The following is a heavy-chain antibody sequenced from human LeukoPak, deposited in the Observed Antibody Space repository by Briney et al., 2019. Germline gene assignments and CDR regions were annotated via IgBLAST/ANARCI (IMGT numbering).Heavy chain of an antibody. CDR1: GVSISTYF. J-gene: IGHJ4*02. D-gene: IGHD2-8*01. V-gene: IGHV4-59*08. CDR3: ARGRAECMGY. CDR2: ISDSGTT. Sequence: SETLSLTCTDSGVSISTYFWSWIRQPPGKGLEWIGYISDSGTTYYNPSLKSRVTISVDTSKNQFSLKLSSVTAADAAVYYCARGRAECMGYWGQGTLVTVSS.